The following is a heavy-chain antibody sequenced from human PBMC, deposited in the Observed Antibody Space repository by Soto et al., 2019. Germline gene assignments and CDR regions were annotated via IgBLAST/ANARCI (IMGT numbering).Heavy chain of an antibody. CDR2: VYYSGTT. J-gene: IGHJ6*02. CDR3: ARENDFWSGPNGLDV. Sequence: PSETLSLTCTVSGASINNNDYYWSWIRQTPGKGLEWIGYVYYSGTTDYIPSLKSRLSMSIDKSQNQFTLKLNSVTAADTAVYYCARENDFWSGPNGLDVWGQGTTVTVSS. V-gene: IGHV4-30-4*01. CDR1: GASINNNDYY. D-gene: IGHD3-3*01.